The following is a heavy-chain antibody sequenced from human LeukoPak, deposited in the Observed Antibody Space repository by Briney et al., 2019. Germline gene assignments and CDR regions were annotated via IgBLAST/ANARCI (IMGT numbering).Heavy chain of an antibody. D-gene: IGHD2-15*01. CDR1: GYTFTGYY. J-gene: IGHJ4*02. V-gene: IGHV1-2*02. CDR3: ARAYCSGGSCYSWFGY. CDR2: INPNSGGT. Sequence: GASVKVSCKASGYTFTGYYIHWVRQAPGQGLEWMGWINPNSGGTNYAQKFQGRITMTRDTSISTAYMELSRLRSDDTAVYYCARAYCSGGSCYSWFGYWGQGTLVTVSS.